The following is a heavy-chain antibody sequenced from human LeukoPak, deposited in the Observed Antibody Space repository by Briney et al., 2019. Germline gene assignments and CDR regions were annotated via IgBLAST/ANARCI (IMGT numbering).Heavy chain of an antibody. CDR1: GFTFSSYA. CDR2: ISGGGGST. D-gene: IGHD6-6*01. Sequence: PGGSLTLSCAASGFTFSSYAMSWVRQAPGKGLEWVSDISGGGGSTYYADSVRGRFTISRDNTKNTLYLQMNGLRAEDAAVYYCSKEELISSSLATDYWGRGTIVTVS. V-gene: IGHV3-23*01. J-gene: IGHJ4*02. CDR3: SKEELISSSLATDY.